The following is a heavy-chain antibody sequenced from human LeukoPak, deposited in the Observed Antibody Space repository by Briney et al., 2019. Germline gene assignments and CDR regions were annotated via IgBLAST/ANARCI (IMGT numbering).Heavy chain of an antibody. V-gene: IGHV7-4-1*02. D-gene: IGHD6-19*01. CDR3: ARRLQWLVRWDFDY. CDR2: INTNTGNP. CDR1: GYTFTSYA. Sequence: ASVKVSCKASGYTFTSYAMNWVRQAPGQGLEWMGWINTNTGNPTYAQGFTGRFVFSLDTSVSTAYLQISSLKAEDTAVYYCARRLQWLVRWDFDYWGQGTLVTVSS. J-gene: IGHJ4*02.